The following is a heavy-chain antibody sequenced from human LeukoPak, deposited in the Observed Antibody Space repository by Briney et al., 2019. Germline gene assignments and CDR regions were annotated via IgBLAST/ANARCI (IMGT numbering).Heavy chain of an antibody. V-gene: IGHV3-9*01. CDR3: AKDRGVRGVTFDY. Sequence: PGRSPRLSCAASGFTFDDYAMHWVRQAPGKGLEWVSGISWNSGSIGYADSVKGRFTISRDNAKNSLYLQMNSLRAEDTALYYCAKDRGVRGVTFDYWGQGTLVTVSS. CDR1: GFTFDDYA. J-gene: IGHJ4*02. CDR2: ISWNSGSI. D-gene: IGHD3-10*01.